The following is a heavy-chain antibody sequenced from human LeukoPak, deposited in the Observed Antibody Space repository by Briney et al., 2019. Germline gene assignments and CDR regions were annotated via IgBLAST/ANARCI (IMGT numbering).Heavy chain of an antibody. CDR2: IKPDGSGQ. CDR1: GFTFSSYW. Sequence: GGSLRLSCAASGFTFSSYWLNWVRQAPGKGLEWVANIKPDGSGQYYVDSVKGRFSISRDNAKNTLYLQMNSLRAEDTAVYYCAREGILGWGQGTLVTVSS. CDR3: AREGILG. D-gene: IGHD3-16*01. J-gene: IGHJ4*02. V-gene: IGHV3-7*01.